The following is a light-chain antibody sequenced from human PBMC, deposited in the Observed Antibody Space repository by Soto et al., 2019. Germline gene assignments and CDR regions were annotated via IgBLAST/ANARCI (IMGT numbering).Light chain of an antibody. Sequence: IILTQSPGTLALSPGEGATLSCKASQTVISTHLAWYQQKPGQAPRLLIYATSNRATGIPDRFSGSGSGIDFTLTIDRLEPEDFAVYYCQQYDSSSVTFGQGTRLDLK. CDR3: QQYDSSSVT. V-gene: IGKV3-20*01. CDR2: ATS. CDR1: QTVISTH. J-gene: IGKJ5*01.